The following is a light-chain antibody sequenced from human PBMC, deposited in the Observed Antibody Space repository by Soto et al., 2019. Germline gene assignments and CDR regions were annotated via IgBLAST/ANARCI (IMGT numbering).Light chain of an antibody. Sequence: GGDRVTITCRTSQSISSFLNWYQQKPGRAPKLLIYAASSLQSGVPSRFSGSGSGTDLTLTISSLKPEDFATYYCQKSYSTTLTFGGGTKVDIK. CDR1: QSISSF. CDR3: QKSYSTTLT. CDR2: AAS. J-gene: IGKJ4*01. V-gene: IGKV1-39*01.